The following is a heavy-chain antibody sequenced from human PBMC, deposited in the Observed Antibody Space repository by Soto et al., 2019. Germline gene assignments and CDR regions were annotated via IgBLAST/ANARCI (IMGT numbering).Heavy chain of an antibody. Sequence: ASVKVSCKASGYTFTNYAIHWVRQAPGQGLEWMGWISAYNGNTNYAQKLQGRVTMTTDTSTSTAYMELRSLRSDDTAVYYCARTYSSGWYVSGYWGQGTLVTVSS. CDR2: ISAYNGNT. J-gene: IGHJ4*02. V-gene: IGHV1-18*01. D-gene: IGHD6-19*01. CDR3: ARTYSSGWYVSGY. CDR1: GYTFTNYA.